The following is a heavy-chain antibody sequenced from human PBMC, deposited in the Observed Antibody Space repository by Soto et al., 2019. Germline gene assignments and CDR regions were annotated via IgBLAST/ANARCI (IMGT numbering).Heavy chain of an antibody. CDR3: ARPYNSGWYWAFDI. D-gene: IGHD6-19*01. V-gene: IGHV5-51*01. J-gene: IGHJ3*02. Sequence: PGASLKISGKGPGWSFTNYWIGSVRQITGKGLEWMGIIYPGDSDTRYSPSFQGQVTISADKSISTAYLQWSSLKASDTAMYYCARPYNSGWYWAFDIWGQGTMVTVSS. CDR1: GWSFTNYW. CDR2: IYPGDSDT.